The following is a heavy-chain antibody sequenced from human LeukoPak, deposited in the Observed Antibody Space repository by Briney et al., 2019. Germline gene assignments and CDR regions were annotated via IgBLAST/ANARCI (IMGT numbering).Heavy chain of an antibody. CDR1: GFTFSSYA. Sequence: GGSLRLSCAASGFTFSSYAMSWVRQAPGKGLEWVSAISGSGGSTYYANSVKGRFTISRDNSKNTLYLQMNSLRAEDTAVYYCAKARELHTVTYYFDYWGQGTLVTVSS. D-gene: IGHD4-17*01. J-gene: IGHJ4*02. V-gene: IGHV3-23*01. CDR3: AKARELHTVTYYFDY. CDR2: ISGSGGST.